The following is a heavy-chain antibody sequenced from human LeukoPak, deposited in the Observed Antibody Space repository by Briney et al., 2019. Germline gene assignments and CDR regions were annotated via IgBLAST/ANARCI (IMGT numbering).Heavy chain of an antibody. V-gene: IGHV4-59*11. J-gene: IGHJ4*02. CDR2: IYYSGTT. CDR3: ARKRHDSSGYHFDY. D-gene: IGHD3-22*01. Sequence: SETLSLTCTVSGGSITSHYWSWFRQPPGKELEWIGYIYYSGTTDYNPSPKSRVTISLDTSRTQFSLKLDSVTAADTAVYYCARKRHDSSGYHFDYWGQGTQVTVSS. CDR1: GGSITSHY.